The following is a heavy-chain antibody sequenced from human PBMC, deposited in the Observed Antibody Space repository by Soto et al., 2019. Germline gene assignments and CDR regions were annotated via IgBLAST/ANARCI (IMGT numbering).Heavy chain of an antibody. CDR1: GFTFSSYA. D-gene: IGHD2-21*02. Sequence: EVQLLESGGGLVQPGGSLRLSCAASGFTFSSYAMNWVRQGPGKGLEWVSAIGTNSDTYYADSVKGRFTISRDNFKTTLYLQMNSLRAEDTALYYCAKKYPVTRPFEYWGQGTLVTVSS. CDR3: AKKYPVTRPFEY. J-gene: IGHJ4*02. CDR2: IGTNSDT. V-gene: IGHV3-23*01.